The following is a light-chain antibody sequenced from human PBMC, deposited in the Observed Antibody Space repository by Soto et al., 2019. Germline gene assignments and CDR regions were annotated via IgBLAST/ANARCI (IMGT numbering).Light chain of an antibody. J-gene: IGLJ3*02. V-gene: IGLV1-40*01. Sequence: QSMLTQPPSVSGTPGQRVTISCTGSSSNIGAGYDVHWYQQLPGTAPNLLFYGNSNRPSGVPDRFSGSKSGTSASLAITGLQAEDEADYYGQSYDSIQSALFGGGTKLTVL. CDR2: GNS. CDR3: QSYDSIQSAL. CDR1: SSNIGAGYD.